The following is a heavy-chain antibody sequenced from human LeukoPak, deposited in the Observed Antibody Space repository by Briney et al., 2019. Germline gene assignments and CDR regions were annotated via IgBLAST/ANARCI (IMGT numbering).Heavy chain of an antibody. J-gene: IGHJ3*01. CDR2: IYPGDSDT. V-gene: IGHV5-51*01. CDR3: ARRLDDAFDF. D-gene: IGHD6-6*01. CDR1: GYSFTSYW. Sequence: EESLKISCKGSGYSFTSYWIGCGRQMPGKGLQWMVIIYPGDSDTRYSPSFQGQVTISADKSISTAYLQWSSLKASDTAMYYCARRLDDAFDFWGQGTMVTVSS.